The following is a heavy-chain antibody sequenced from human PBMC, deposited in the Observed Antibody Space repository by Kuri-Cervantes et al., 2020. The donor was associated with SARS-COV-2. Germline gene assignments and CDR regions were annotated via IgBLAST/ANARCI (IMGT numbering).Heavy chain of an antibody. J-gene: IGHJ4*02. CDR1: GYSISSGYY. V-gene: IGHV4-38-2*01. CDR3: ARFTEYSSSLLDY. CDR2: IYHSGST. D-gene: IGHD6-6*01. Sequence: SETLSLTCAVSGYSISSGYYWGWIRQPPGKGLEWIGSIYHSGSTYYNPSLKSRVTISVDTSKNQFSLKLSSVTAADTAVYYCARFTEYSSSLLDYWCQGTLVTVSS.